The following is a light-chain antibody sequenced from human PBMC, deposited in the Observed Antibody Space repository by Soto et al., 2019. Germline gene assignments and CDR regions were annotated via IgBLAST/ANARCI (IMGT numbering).Light chain of an antibody. CDR1: EGIAPY. V-gene: IGKV1-27*01. CDR2: ATS. Sequence: DVQMTQSPSSLSAFVGDRVTITCRASEGIAPYLAWFQQKPGKAPKLLIYATSTLQSGVPSRFSGSGSGTDFTLTINSLQPEDVGTYYCQKYNSAPLTFGGETKVEIK. CDR3: QKYNSAPLT. J-gene: IGKJ4*01.